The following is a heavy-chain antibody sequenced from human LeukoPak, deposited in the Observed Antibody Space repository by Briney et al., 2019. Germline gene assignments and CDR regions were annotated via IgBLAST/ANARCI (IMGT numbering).Heavy chain of an antibody. D-gene: IGHD1-26*01. Sequence: SQTLSLTCTVSGGSISSDGYYWNWIRQHPERGLEWIAYMYFSGSTAYNPSLKSRVTISVDTSKNQFSLKLSAVTAADTAIYYCARFGRWDLRPGVWGQGTLVAVSS. CDR3: ARFGRWDLRPGV. V-gene: IGHV4-31*03. CDR2: MYFSGST. J-gene: IGHJ4*02. CDR1: GGSISSDGYY.